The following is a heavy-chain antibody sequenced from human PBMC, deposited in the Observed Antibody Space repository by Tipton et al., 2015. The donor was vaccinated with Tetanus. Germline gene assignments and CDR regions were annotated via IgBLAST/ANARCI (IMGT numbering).Heavy chain of an antibody. CDR2: IYYSGST. CDR1: GGSISGYY. D-gene: IGHD3-9*01. J-gene: IGHJ4*02. CDR3: ARLGYDILTGYHYDY. V-gene: IGHV4-59*08. Sequence: TLSLTCTVSGGSISGYYWSWIRQPPGKGLEWIGYIYYSGSTNYNPSLKSRVTISVDTSKNQFSLKLSSVTAADTAVYYRARLGYDILTGYHYDYWGQGTPVTVSS.